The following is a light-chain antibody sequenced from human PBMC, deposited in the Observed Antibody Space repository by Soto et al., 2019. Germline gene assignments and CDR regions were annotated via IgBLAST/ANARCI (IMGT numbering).Light chain of an antibody. J-gene: IGKJ2*01. CDR1: QSVRSGY. Sequence: EIVLTQSPGTLSLSPGERATLSCRASQSVRSGYLAWYQQKPGQAPRLLIHDAANRAIGIPDRFSGSGSGTDFTLTISRLEPEDFAVYYCQQYGRSPYTFGQGTKLEIK. CDR3: QQYGRSPYT. CDR2: DAA. V-gene: IGKV3-20*01.